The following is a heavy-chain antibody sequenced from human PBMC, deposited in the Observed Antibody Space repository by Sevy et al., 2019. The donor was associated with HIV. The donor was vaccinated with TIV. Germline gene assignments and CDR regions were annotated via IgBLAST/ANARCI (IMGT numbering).Heavy chain of an antibody. CDR2: IKSKTDGGTT. D-gene: IGHD1-26*01. CDR1: GFTLSNAW. V-gene: IGHV3-15*01. CDR3: TTGVYSGSYWVGLDY. Sequence: GGSLRLSCAASGFTLSNAWMSWVRQAPGKGLEWVGRIKSKTDGGTTDYAAPVKGRFTISRDDSKNTLYLQMNSLKTEDTAVYYCTTGVYSGSYWVGLDYWGQGSLVTVSS. J-gene: IGHJ4*02.